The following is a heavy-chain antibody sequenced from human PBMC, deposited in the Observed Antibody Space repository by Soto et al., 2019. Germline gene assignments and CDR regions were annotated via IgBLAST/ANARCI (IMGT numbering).Heavy chain of an antibody. CDR1: GGSISSSKW. CDR2: IYHSGSA. J-gene: IGHJ4*02. V-gene: IGHV4-4*02. Sequence: SETLSLTCAVSGGSISSSKWWSRVRHPPGKGLELIGEIYHSGSANYNPSLKSRVTISVDKSKNQFSVKLSSVTAADTAVYYSAGMGLDDTLTGYYFDDWGQGSLVT. CDR3: AGMGLDDTLTGYYFDD. D-gene: IGHD3-9*01.